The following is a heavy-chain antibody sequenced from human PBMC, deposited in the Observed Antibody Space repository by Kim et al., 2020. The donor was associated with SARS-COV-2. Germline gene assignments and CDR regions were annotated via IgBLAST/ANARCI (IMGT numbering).Heavy chain of an antibody. V-gene: IGHV4-39*01. Sequence: PKSRVTISVDTSKNQFTLKLSSVTAADTAVYYCASEAVAGSYYYYYGMDVWGQGTTVTVSS. CDR3: ASEAVAGSYYYYYGMDV. D-gene: IGHD6-19*01. J-gene: IGHJ6*02.